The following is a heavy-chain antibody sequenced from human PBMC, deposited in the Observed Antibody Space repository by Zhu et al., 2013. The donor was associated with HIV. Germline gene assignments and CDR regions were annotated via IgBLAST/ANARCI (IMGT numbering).Heavy chain of an antibody. CDR3: ARDPRRDFWSGIITPHNWFDP. J-gene: IGHJ5*02. D-gene: IGHD3-3*01. Sequence: QVQLVQSGAEVKKPGASVKVSCKASGYTFTSYGISWVRQAPGQGLEWMGWISAYNGNTNYAQKLQGRVTMTTDTSTSTAYMELRSLRSDDTAVYYCARDPRRDFWSGIITPHNWFDPWGQGTLVTVSS. V-gene: IGHV1-18*01. CDR2: ISAYNGNT. CDR1: GYTFTSYG.